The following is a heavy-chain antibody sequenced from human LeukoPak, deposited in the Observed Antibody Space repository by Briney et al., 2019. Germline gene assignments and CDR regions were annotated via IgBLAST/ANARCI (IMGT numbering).Heavy chain of an antibody. CDR1: FTVSTNY. D-gene: IGHD3-3*01. V-gene: IGHV3-53*01. Sequence: GGSLRLSCAGFTVSTNYMTWVRQAPGRGLEWVSSIFRDGSTYYGDSVRGRFSISRDASKTILYLQMSNLRVEDTAVYYCARDFCDFWSGYWVWGPGTLVTVSS. CDR2: IFRDGST. CDR3: ARDFCDFWSGYWV. J-gene: IGHJ4*02.